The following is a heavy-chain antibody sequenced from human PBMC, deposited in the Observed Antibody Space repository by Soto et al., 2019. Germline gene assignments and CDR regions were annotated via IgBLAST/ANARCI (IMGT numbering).Heavy chain of an antibody. CDR3: TRDASRDSSARGWFDP. J-gene: IGHJ5*02. V-gene: IGHV3-21*01. CDR1: GFTFRSFT. D-gene: IGHD6-13*01. Sequence: GGSLRLSCAASGFTFRSFTMNWVRQAPGKGPEWVSTISSNSAYIYYTDALRGRFTISRDNAKNSLHLQMNSLRAEDTAVYYCTRDASRDSSARGWFDPWGPGTLVTVLL. CDR2: ISSNSAYI.